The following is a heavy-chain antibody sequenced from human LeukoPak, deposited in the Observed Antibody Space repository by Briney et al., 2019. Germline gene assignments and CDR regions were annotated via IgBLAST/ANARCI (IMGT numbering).Heavy chain of an antibody. J-gene: IGHJ4*02. CDR2: IYYSGST. CDR3: ASATVVSYFDY. V-gene: IGHV4-31*03. D-gene: IGHD4-23*01. CDR1: GGSISSGGYY. Sequence: SETLSLTCTVPGGSISSGGYYWSWIRQHPGKGLEWIGYIYYSGSTYYNPSLKSRVTISVGTSKNQFSLKLSSVTAADTAVYYCASATVVSYFDYWGQGTLVTVSS.